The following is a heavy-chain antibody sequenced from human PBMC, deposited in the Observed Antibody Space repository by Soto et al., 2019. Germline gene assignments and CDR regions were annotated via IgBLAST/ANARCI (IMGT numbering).Heavy chain of an antibody. CDR3: ARSAVVILGDVLDV. Sequence: EVQVVGSGGGLVQPGGSLRLSCAASGFTVSSNYMSWVRQAPGKGLEWVSLVYSSGRTFYADSVKGRFTISRDTSKNTLSLQMNSLRVDDTAVYYCARSAVVILGDVLDVWGQGTVVTVSS. D-gene: IGHD3-22*01. J-gene: IGHJ3*01. CDR2: VYSSGRT. CDR1: GFTVSSNY. V-gene: IGHV3-66*01.